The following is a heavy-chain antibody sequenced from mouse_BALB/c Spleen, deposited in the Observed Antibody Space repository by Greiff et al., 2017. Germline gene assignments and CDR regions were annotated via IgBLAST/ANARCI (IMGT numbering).Heavy chain of an antibody. CDR3: ARHRYYGTYAMDY. Sequence: EVKLMESGGGLVKPGGSLKLSCAASGFAFSSYDMSWVRQTPEKRLEWVAYISSGGGSTYYPDTVKGRFTISRDNAKNTLYLQMSSLKSEDTAMYYCARHRYYGTYAMDYWGQGTSVTVSS. V-gene: IGHV5-12-1*01. J-gene: IGHJ4*01. D-gene: IGHD1-1*01. CDR1: GFAFSSYD. CDR2: ISSGGGST.